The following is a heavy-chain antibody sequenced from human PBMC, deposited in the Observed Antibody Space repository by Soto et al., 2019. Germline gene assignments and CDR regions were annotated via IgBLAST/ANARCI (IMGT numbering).Heavy chain of an antibody. CDR3: AVGGGDLSLTPFDY. CDR2: ISTDGGKQ. J-gene: IGHJ4*02. V-gene: IGHV3-30-3*01. D-gene: IGHD3-16*02. CDR1: GFNFKAYG. Sequence: QVRLVESGGGVVQPGRSLRLSCVASGFNFKAYGIHLVRQAPGKGLEWVAVISTDGGKQHLADSVKGRFTISRDNLKNTLYLQMNNVRPEDTAVYFCAVGGGDLSLTPFDYWGQGSLVTVSS.